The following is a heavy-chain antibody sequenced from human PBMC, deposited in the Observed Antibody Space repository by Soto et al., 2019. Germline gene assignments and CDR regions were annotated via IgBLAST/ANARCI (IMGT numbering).Heavy chain of an antibody. J-gene: IGHJ4*02. V-gene: IGHV3-21*01. CDR3: ARDESITMVRGPPG. CDR1: GFTFSSYS. CDR2: ISSSSSYI. Sequence: LRLSCAASGFTFSSYSMNWVRQAPGKGLEWVSSISSSSSYIYYADSVKGRFTISRDNAKNSLYLQMNSLRAEDTAVYYCARDESITMVRGPPGWGQGTLVTVSS. D-gene: IGHD3-10*01.